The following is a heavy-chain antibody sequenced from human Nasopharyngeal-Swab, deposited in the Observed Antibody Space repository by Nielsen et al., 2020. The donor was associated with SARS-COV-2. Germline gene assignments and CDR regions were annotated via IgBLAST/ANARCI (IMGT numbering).Heavy chain of an antibody. CDR1: GFTFSTYN. J-gene: IGHJ6*02. Sequence: GSLRLSCAASGFTFSTYNMNWVRQAPGKGLEWVSSISSSSTYIYYADSVKGRFTISRDSAQSSLFLQMNSLRAEDTAVYYCARDGLDYDFWSAYFMDVWGRGTTVTVSS. CDR3: ARDGLDYDFWSAYFMDV. V-gene: IGHV3-21*01. D-gene: IGHD3-3*01. CDR2: ISSSSTYI.